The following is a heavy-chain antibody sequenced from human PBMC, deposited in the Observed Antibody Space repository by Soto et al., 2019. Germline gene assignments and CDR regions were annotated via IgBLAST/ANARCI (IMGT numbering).Heavy chain of an antibody. V-gene: IGHV3-7*03. CDR3: ARDDYYEGSGDY. D-gene: IGHD3-22*01. Sequence: EVQLVESGGGLVQPGGSLRLSCAASGFTFSTYWMSWVRQAPGKGLEWVANIKQDGSELYYVDSVKGRFSISRDNAKNSVYLQMNSLRTEDTAVYYCARDDYYEGSGDYWGQGTLVTVSS. J-gene: IGHJ4*02. CDR2: IKQDGSEL. CDR1: GFTFSTYW.